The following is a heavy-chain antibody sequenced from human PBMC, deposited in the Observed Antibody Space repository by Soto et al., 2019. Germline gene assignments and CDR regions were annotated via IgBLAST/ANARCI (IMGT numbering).Heavy chain of an antibody. CDR2: IYHSGST. D-gene: IGHD2-15*01. Sequence: AETLTLTCAVSGGSISSSNWWCWVREPPGKGLEWIGEIYHSGSTNYNPSLKSRVTISVDKSKNQFSLKMSSVTDADTAVYYCARVAFDARSNLTPYSIDFSGQGNLVTVSS. CDR1: GGSISSSNW. CDR3: ARVAFDARSNLTPYSIDF. V-gene: IGHV4-4*02. J-gene: IGHJ4*02.